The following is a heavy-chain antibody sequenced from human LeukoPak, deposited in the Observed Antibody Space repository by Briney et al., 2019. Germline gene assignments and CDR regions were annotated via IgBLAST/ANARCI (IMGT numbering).Heavy chain of an antibody. Sequence: ASVKVSCKASGYTFTSYAMHWVRQAPGQRLEWMGWINAGNGDTKYSQKFQGRVTITRDTSASTAHMELNSLRSEDTAVYYCARGISRGVYSGYDAFDIWGQGTIVTVSS. D-gene: IGHD5-12*01. V-gene: IGHV1-3*01. J-gene: IGHJ3*02. CDR2: INAGNGDT. CDR3: ARGISRGVYSGYDAFDI. CDR1: GYTFTSYA.